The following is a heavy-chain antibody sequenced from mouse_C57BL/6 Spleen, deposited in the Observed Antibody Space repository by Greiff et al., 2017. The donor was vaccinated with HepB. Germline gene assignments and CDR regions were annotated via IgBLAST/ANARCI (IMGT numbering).Heavy chain of an antibody. Sequence: QVQLQQSGPELVKPGASVKISCKASGYAFSSSWMNWVKQRPGKGLEWIGRIYPGDGDTNYNGKFKGKATLTADKSSSTAYMQLSSLTSEDSAVYFCARGVPYDGFAYWGQGTLVTVSA. CDR1: GYAFSSSW. J-gene: IGHJ3*01. D-gene: IGHD2-12*01. CDR3: ARGVPYDGFAY. V-gene: IGHV1-82*01. CDR2: IYPGDGDT.